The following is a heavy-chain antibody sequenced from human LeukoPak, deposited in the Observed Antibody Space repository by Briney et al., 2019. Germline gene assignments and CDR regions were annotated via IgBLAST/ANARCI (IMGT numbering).Heavy chain of an antibody. CDR3: GRDLTTVTSIDY. V-gene: IGHV3-21*06. J-gene: IGHJ4*02. CDR2: ISGSSGYI. D-gene: IGHD4-17*01. CDR1: GFTFSHYY. Sequence: PGGSLRLSCAASGFTFSHYYMTWVRQTPGKGLEWVSSISGSSGYIFYADSVKGRFTISRDNAKNSLYLQMNSLRAEDTGVYYCGRDLTTVTSIDYWGQGTLVTVSS.